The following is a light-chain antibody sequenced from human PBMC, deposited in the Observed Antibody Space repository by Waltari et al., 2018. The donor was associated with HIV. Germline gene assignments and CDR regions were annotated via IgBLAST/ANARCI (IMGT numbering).Light chain of an antibody. CDR2: DNN. CDR1: SSSFGNNY. J-gene: IGLJ2*01. CDR3: GTWDNSLSAGF. V-gene: IGLV1-51*01. Sequence: QSVLTQPPSVSAPPGQKVTISCSGSSSSFGNNYVSWYQQVPGTAPKLLIYDNNRRPPRIPDRFSGSKSGTSATLAITGLQTGDEADYYCGTWDNSLSAGFFGGGTKLTVL.